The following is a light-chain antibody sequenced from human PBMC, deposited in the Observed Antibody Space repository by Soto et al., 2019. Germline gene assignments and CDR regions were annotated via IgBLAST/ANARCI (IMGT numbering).Light chain of an antibody. CDR2: GNS. Sequence: QSVLTQPPSVSGAPGQRVTISCTGSSSNIGAGYDVHWYQQLPGTAPKLLIYGNSNRPSGVPDRFSGSKSGTSASLAITGRQAEDEAEYYCQSYDSSLREVFGGGTKLTVL. J-gene: IGLJ2*01. CDR1: SSNIGAGYD. CDR3: QSYDSSLREV. V-gene: IGLV1-40*01.